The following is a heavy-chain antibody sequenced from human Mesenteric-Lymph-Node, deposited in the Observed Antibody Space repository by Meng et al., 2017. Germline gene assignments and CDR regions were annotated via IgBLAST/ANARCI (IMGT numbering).Heavy chain of an antibody. CDR3: TRNEA. V-gene: IGHV3-7*01. J-gene: IGHJ5*02. CDR2: IKEDGSER. Sequence: GESLKISCAASGFTFSSYAMHWVRQAPGKGLEWVANIKEDGSERYYVDTVKGRFTISRDNPNKSLYLQMDSLRAEDTAVYYCTRNEAWGQGTLVTVSS. CDR1: GFTFSSYA.